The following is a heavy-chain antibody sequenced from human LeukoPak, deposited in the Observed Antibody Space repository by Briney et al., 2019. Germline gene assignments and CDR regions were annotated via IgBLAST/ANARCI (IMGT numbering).Heavy chain of an antibody. V-gene: IGHV3-30*18. CDR3: AKFEGSGWYYFDY. CDR2: ISYDGSNK. D-gene: IGHD6-19*01. J-gene: IGHJ4*02. Sequence: GGSLRLSCAASGFTFSSYGMHWVRQAPGKGLEWVAVISYDGSNKYYADSVKGRFTISRDNSKNTLYLQMNSLRAEDTAVYYCAKFEGSGWYYFDYWGQGTLVTVSS. CDR1: GFTFSSYG.